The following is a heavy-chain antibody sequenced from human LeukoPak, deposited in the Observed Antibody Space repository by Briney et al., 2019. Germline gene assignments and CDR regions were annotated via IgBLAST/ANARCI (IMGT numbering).Heavy chain of an antibody. D-gene: IGHD6-13*01. V-gene: IGHV1-58*02. CDR1: GFTFTSSA. CDR2: IVVGSGNT. J-gene: IGHJ4*02. CDR3: AAVEYSSSWYRDY. Sequence: GASVKVSCKASGFTFTSSAMQWVRQARGQRLEWIGWIVVGSGNTNYAQKFQERVTITRDMSTSTAYMELSSLRSEDTAVYFCAAVEYSSSWYRDYWGQGTLVTVSS.